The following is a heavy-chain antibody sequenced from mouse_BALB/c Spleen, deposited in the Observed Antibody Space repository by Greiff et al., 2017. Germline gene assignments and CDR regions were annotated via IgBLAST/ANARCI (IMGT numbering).Heavy chain of an antibody. CDR1: GFTFSSYA. CDR2: ISSGGST. J-gene: IGHJ3*01. Sequence: EVQLVESGGGLVKPGGSLKLSCAASGFTFSSYAMSWVRQTPEKRLEWVASISSGGSTYYPDSVKGRFTISRDNARNILYLQMSSLRSEDTAMYYCARGRYDVGFAYWGQGTLVTVSA. V-gene: IGHV5-6-5*01. CDR3: ARGRYDVGFAY. D-gene: IGHD2-14*01.